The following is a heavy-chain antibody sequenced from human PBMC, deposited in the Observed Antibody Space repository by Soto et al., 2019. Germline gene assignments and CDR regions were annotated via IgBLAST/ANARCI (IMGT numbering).Heavy chain of an antibody. CDR3: AREAKGVFVYYFDD. D-gene: IGHD3-16*01. J-gene: IGHJ4*02. Sequence: QVHLVQSGAEVKKPGSSVKVSCKASGGIFSSDTINWLRQAPGQGLEWMGGITPIFDSANYAQKFRGRVTFAADVSTSTVYMALTSLKTEDTAVYYCAREAKGVFVYYFDDWGQGTLVTVSS. CDR1: GGIFSSDT. V-gene: IGHV1-69*01. CDR2: ITPIFDSA.